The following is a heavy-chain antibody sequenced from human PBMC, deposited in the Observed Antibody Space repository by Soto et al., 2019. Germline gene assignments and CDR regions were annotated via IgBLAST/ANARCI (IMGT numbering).Heavy chain of an antibody. J-gene: IGHJ4*02. V-gene: IGHV3-30-3*01. CDR3: ARDDYYDSSFCY. D-gene: IGHD3-22*01. Sequence: GGSLRLSCAASGFTFSSYAMHWVRQAPGKGLEWVAVISYDGSNKYYADSVKGRFTISRDNSKNTLYLQMNSLRAEDTAVYYCARDDYYDSSFCYWGQGTLVTVSS. CDR1: GFTFSSYA. CDR2: ISYDGSNK.